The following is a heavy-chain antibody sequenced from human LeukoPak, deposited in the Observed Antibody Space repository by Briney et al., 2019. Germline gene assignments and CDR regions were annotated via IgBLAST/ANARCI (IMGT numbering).Heavy chain of an antibody. CDR2: INPNSGGT. V-gene: IGHV1-2*02. CDR1: GYTFTGYY. CDR3: AISVRGAFFDY. Sequence: ASVKVSCKASGYTFTGYYMHWVRQAPGQGLEWMGWINPNSGGTNHAQKFQGRVTMTRDTSISTAYMELSRLRSDDTAVYYCAISVRGAFFDYWGQGTLVTVSS. J-gene: IGHJ4*02. D-gene: IGHD3-10*01.